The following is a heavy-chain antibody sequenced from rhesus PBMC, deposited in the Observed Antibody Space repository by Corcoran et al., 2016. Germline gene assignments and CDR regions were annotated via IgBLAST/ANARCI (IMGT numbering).Heavy chain of an antibody. D-gene: IGHD1-1-1*01. Sequence: QVQLQESGPGLVKPSETLSLTCAVSGGSISSSNWWSWTRQPPGKGLGWIGYISGSSSSTYYNPSLKSRVTISTNTSKNQFSLRLSSVTTADTAVYYCARQGEGMFDYWGQGVLVTVSS. CDR2: ISGSSSST. CDR3: ARQGEGMFDY. V-gene: IGHV4-65*01. J-gene: IGHJ4*01. CDR1: GGSISSSNW.